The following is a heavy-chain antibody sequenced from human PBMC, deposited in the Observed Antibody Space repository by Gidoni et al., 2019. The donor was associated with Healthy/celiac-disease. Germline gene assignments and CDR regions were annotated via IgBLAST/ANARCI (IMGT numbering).Heavy chain of an antibody. CDR2: ISGSGGST. J-gene: IGHJ4*02. D-gene: IGHD3-22*01. Sequence: EVQLLESGGGLVQPGGSLRLSCAASGFTFSSYAMRWVRQAPGKGLEWVSAISGSGGSTYYADSVKGRFTISRDNSKNTLYLQMNSLRAEDTAVYYCAKDRYYDSSGYYFFDYWGQGTLVTVSS. V-gene: IGHV3-23*01. CDR1: GFTFSSYA. CDR3: AKDRYYDSSGYYFFDY.